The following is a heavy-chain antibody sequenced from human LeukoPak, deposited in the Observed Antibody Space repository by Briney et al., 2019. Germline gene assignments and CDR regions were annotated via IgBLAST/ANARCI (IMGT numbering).Heavy chain of an antibody. D-gene: IGHD3-10*01. Sequence: SETLSLTCTVSSGSISSYYWSWIRQPPGKGLEWIGYIYYSGSTKYNPSLKSRVTISVDTSKNQFSLKLSSVTAADTAVYYCAREGYGSGNYYYFDYWGQGTLVTVSS. V-gene: IGHV4-59*01. J-gene: IGHJ4*02. CDR3: AREGYGSGNYYYFDY. CDR2: IYYSGST. CDR1: SGSISSYY.